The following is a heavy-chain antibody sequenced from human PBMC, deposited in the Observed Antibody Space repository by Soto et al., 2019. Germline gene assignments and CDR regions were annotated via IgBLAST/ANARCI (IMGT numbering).Heavy chain of an antibody. CDR3: ARLNGYCVSTSSHGYYGMDV. Sequence: PSETLSLTCTVSGGSISSYYWSWIRQPPGKGLEWIGNIYYSGSTHYNPSLMSRVTISVDTSMSEFSLRLRSVTAADTAVYYCARLNGYCVSTSSHGYYGMDVWGQGTTVTLSS. CDR2: IYYSGST. D-gene: IGHD2-2*03. CDR1: GGSISSYY. J-gene: IGHJ6*02. V-gene: IGHV4-59*08.